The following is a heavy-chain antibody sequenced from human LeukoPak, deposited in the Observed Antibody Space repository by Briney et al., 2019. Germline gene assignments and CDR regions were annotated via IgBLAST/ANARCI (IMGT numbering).Heavy chain of an antibody. CDR1: GFTFTNYW. Sequence: GGSLRLSCAASGFTFTNYWMNWVRQAPGKGLEWVANIKQDGSEKNYVDSVKGRFTISRDNAKNSLYLQMNSLRAEDTAMFYCASGQGARVLDYWGQGTLVTVSS. J-gene: IGHJ4*02. D-gene: IGHD1-26*01. CDR3: ASGQGARVLDY. CDR2: IKQDGSEK. V-gene: IGHV3-7*01.